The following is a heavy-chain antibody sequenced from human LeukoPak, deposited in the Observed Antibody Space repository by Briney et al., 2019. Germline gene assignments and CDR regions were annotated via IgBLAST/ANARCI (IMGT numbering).Heavy chain of an antibody. CDR2: IGGDGGST. D-gene: IGHD2-15*01. V-gene: IGHV3-43*02. CDR3: AKDILCSGGSCYSFDY. J-gene: IGHJ4*02. CDR1: GCTFDDYA. Sequence: GSLRLSCAASGCTFDDYAMHWVRQAPGKGLEWVSLIGGDGGSTYYADSVKGRFTISRDNSQNSLYLQMNSLRTEDTALYYCAKDILCSGGSCYSFDYWGQGTLVTVSS.